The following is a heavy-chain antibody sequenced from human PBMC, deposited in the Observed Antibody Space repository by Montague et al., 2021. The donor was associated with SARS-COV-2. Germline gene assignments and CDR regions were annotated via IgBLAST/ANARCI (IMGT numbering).Heavy chain of an antibody. Sequence: VKPTQTLTLTCTFSGFSLSTPSVGVAWIRQPPGKALEWLAVIYSNGDKRYSPSLQRRLTITKVTSRNQVVLSLTNVDPLDTATYYCAHLIRYYDIFSGIPFDDWGQGTQVTVSS. J-gene: IGHJ4*02. D-gene: IGHD3-9*01. V-gene: IGHV2-5*01. CDR1: GFSLSTPSVG. CDR2: IYSNGDK. CDR3: AHLIRYYDIFSGIPFDD.